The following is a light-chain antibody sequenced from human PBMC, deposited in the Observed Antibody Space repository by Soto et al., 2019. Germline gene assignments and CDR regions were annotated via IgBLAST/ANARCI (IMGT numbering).Light chain of an antibody. J-gene: IGLJ1*01. V-gene: IGLV2-8*01. CDR1: SSDVGGYNY. CDR2: EVS. CDR3: SSYAGSNNYV. Sequence: QSALTQPPSASGSPGQSVTISCTGTSSDVGGYNYVSWYQQHPGKAPKLMIYEVSKRPSGVPDRFSGSKSGNTASLTFSGLQAEDEADYYCSSYAGSNNYVFGTGTKVTAL.